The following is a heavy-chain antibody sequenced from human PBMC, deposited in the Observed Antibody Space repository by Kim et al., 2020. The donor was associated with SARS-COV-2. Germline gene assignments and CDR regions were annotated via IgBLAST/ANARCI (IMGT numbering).Heavy chain of an antibody. Sequence: TSYAQKFQGRVTMTRDTSTSTVYMELSSLRSEDTAVYYCARGILLELPDYWGQGTLVTVSS. CDR2: T. D-gene: IGHD1-7*01. CDR3: ARGILLELPDY. J-gene: IGHJ4*02. V-gene: IGHV1-46*01.